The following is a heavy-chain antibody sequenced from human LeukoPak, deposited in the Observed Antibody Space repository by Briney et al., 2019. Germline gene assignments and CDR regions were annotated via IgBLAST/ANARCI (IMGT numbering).Heavy chain of an antibody. Sequence: GGSLRLSCAAPGFSFSSYAMSWVRQAPGKGLEWVSAISGSGGSTYYADSVKGRFTISRDNSKNTLYLQMNSLRAEDTAVYYCAKDAFGDLDAFDIWGQGTMVTVSS. CDR2: ISGSGGST. CDR1: GFSFSSYA. J-gene: IGHJ3*02. D-gene: IGHD3-16*01. CDR3: AKDAFGDLDAFDI. V-gene: IGHV3-23*01.